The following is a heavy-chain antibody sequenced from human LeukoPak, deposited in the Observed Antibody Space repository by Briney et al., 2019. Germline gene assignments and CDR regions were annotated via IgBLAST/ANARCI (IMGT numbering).Heavy chain of an antibody. Sequence: GGTLRLSCAASGFTFSSYGMSWVRQAPGKGLEWVSAISGSGGSTYYADSVKGRFTISRDNSKNTLYLQMNSLRAEDTAVYYCAKDIGIGYCSGGSCNNFDCWGQGTLVTVSS. CDR3: AKDIGIGYCSGGSCNNFDC. V-gene: IGHV3-23*01. CDR1: GFTFSSYG. CDR2: ISGSGGST. J-gene: IGHJ4*02. D-gene: IGHD2-15*01.